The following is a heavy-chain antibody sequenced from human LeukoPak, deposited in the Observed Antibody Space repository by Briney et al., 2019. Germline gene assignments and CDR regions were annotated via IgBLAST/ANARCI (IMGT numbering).Heavy chain of an antibody. D-gene: IGHD1-26*01. CDR3: ARQVDSGSYRYYFDY. CDR1: GGSISSYY. Sequence: SETLSLTCTVTGGSISSYYWSWIRQPPGKGLEWIGYIYYTGSTNYNPSLKSRVTISVDTSKNQFSLKLSSVTAADTAVYYCARQVDSGSYRYYFDYWGQGTLVTVSS. J-gene: IGHJ4*02. CDR2: IYYTGST. V-gene: IGHV4-59*01.